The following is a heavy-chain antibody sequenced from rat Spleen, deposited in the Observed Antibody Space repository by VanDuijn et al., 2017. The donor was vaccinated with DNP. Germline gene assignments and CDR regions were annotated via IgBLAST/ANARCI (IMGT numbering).Heavy chain of an antibody. CDR2: ISYDGSST. D-gene: IGHD1-5*01. CDR3: TREGVQLHYFDY. V-gene: IGHV5-7*01. J-gene: IGHJ2*01. Sequence: EVQLVESGGGLVQPGRSLKLSCAVSRITFSDHNMAWVRQAPKKGLAWVASISYDGSSTYYRDSVKGRFTISRDNAKSTLYLQMNSLRSEDTATYYCTREGVQLHYFDYWGQGVMVTVSS. CDR1: RITFSDHN.